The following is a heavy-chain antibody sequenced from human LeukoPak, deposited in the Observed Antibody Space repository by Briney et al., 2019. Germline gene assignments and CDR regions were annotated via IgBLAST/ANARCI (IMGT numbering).Heavy chain of an antibody. CDR3: AKGGSTSPNGINDY. CDR1: GFTFSSYS. Sequence: GGSLRLSCAASGFTFSSYSMNWVRQAPGKGLEWVSYISSSSSTIYYADSVKGRFTISRDNSKNTLYLQMNSLGAEDTAVYYCAKGGSTSPNGINDYWGQGTLVTVSS. V-gene: IGHV3-48*01. CDR2: ISSSSSTI. D-gene: IGHD2-2*01. J-gene: IGHJ4*02.